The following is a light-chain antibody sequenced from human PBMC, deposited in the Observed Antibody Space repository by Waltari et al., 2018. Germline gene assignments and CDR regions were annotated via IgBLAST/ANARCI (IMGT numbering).Light chain of an antibody. J-gene: IGKJ1*01. CDR3: QHSYTSPWT. Sequence: DIQMTQFPSSLSASVGDRVTITCRASEGISTFLNWYQQKPGKAPKLLICDASRLQSGVPPRFSGSGSGTDFILTISSLQPEDFATYYCQHSYTSPWTFGQGTKVEMK. CDR2: DAS. CDR1: EGISTF. V-gene: IGKV1-39*01.